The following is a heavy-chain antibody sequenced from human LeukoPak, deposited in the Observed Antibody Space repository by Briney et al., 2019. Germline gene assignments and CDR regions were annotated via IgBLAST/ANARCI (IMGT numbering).Heavy chain of an antibody. Sequence: GGSLRLSCAASGFTFSYYTIHWVRQAPGKGLEWVAVISYDGSNKYYADSVKGRFTISRDNSKNTLYLQMNSLRAADTAVYYCARDKGTSYISSFDYWGQGTLVTVSS. CDR3: ARDKGTSYISSFDY. CDR1: GFTFSYYT. D-gene: IGHD6-6*01. CDR2: ISYDGSNK. V-gene: IGHV3-30*04. J-gene: IGHJ4*02.